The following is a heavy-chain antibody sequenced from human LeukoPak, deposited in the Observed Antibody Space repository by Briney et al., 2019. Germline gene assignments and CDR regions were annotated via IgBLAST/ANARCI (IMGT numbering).Heavy chain of an antibody. CDR3: VSTSYSGSKGDY. V-gene: IGHV3-74*01. CDR1: GFTFRNYW. CDR2: ISTDGSTI. J-gene: IGHJ4*02. D-gene: IGHD1-26*01. Sequence: GESLRLSCAASGFTFRNYWMHWVRQAPGKGLLWVSRISTDGSTIHYADSVKGRFTISRDNAKNTLFLQMNSLRAEVTAVYYCVSTSYSGSKGDYWGQGALVTVSS.